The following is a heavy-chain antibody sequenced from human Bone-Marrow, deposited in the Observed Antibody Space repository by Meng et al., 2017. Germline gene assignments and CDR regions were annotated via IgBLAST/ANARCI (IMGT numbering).Heavy chain of an antibody. CDR3: ARIAAAGTMSWYYYYGMDV. Sequence: SETLSLTCTVSGGSISSYYWSWIRQPPGKGLEWIGYIYYSGSTNYNPPLKSRVTIPVDTSKNQFSLKLSSVTAADTAVYYCARIAAAGTMSWYYYYGMDVWGQGTTVTVSS. D-gene: IGHD6-13*01. V-gene: IGHV4-59*01. J-gene: IGHJ6*02. CDR2: IYYSGST. CDR1: GGSISSYY.